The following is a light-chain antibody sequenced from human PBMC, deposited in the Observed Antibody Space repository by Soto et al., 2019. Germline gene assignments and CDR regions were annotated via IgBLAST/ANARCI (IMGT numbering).Light chain of an antibody. CDR1: SGSIASNY. CDR2: EDN. V-gene: IGLV6-57*04. Sequence: NFMLTQPHSVSESPGKTVTISCTRSSGSIASNYVQWYQQRPGSAPTTVIYEDNQRPSGVPDRFSGSIDSSSNSASLTISRLKTEDEADYYCQSYDSNNVVFGGGTKLTVL. J-gene: IGLJ2*01. CDR3: QSYDSNNVV.